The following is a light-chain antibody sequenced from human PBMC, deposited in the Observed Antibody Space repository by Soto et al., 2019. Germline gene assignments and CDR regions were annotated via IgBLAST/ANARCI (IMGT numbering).Light chain of an antibody. V-gene: IGKV3-15*01. CDR3: QQYKSRPYT. J-gene: IGKJ2*01. CDR1: QSVGGN. Sequence: EIVMTQSPGALSVSSEETAALSCRASQSVGGNLAWYRQRPGQAPGLLIYDTSARASGVPARFSGSGSGTEFTLTISSLQSDDFAVYFCQQYKSRPYTFGQGTKVEIK. CDR2: DTS.